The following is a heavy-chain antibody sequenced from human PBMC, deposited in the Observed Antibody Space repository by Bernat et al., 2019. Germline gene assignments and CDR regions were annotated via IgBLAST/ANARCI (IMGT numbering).Heavy chain of an antibody. J-gene: IGHJ6*02. V-gene: IGHV3-30*01. CDR1: GFTFTTYT. Sequence: QVQLVESGGGVVQPGRSLRLSCAASGFTFTTYTMNWVRQAPGQGLEWVAVISFDGAKKYYSHSVKDRFNISRDNSKNMVYLQMDTLKTEDTAVYFCARDRWVSYYYYGMDVWGQGTTETVTS. D-gene: IGHD4-23*01. CDR3: ARDRWVSYYYYGMDV. CDR2: ISFDGAKK.